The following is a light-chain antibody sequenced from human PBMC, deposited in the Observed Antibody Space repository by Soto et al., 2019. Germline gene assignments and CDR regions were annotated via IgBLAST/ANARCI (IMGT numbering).Light chain of an antibody. Sequence: QSVLTQPPSVSGAPGQRGTISCTGSSSNIGAGYDVHWYQQLPGAAPKLLIYGNSNRPSGVPDRFSGSRSGTSASLAITGLQPEDEADYYCQSYDTPVYVFGGGTKLTVL. CDR1: SSNIGAGYD. CDR3: QSYDTPVYV. J-gene: IGLJ1*01. CDR2: GNS. V-gene: IGLV1-40*01.